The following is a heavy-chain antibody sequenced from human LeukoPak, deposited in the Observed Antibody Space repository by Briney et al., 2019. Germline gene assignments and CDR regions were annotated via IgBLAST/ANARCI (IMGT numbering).Heavy chain of an antibody. CDR1: GGSISSGGYY. CDR3: ARRSGIAAAWYDI. J-gene: IGHJ4*02. D-gene: IGHD6-13*01. Sequence: SQTLSLTCTVSGGSISSGGYYWSWIRQHPGKGLEWIGYIYYSGSTYYNPSLKSRVTISVDTSKNQFSLKPSSVTATDTAVYYCARRSGIAAAWYDIWGQGTLVTVSS. CDR2: IYYSGST. V-gene: IGHV4-31*03.